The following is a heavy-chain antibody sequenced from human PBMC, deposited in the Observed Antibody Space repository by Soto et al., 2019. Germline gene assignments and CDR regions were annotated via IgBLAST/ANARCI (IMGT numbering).Heavy chain of an antibody. CDR2: IYYSGST. V-gene: IGHV4-59*01. J-gene: IGHJ6*03. Sequence: SETMSVTCTVSGGSISSYYCSWIRQPPGKGLEWIGYIYYSGSTNYNPSLKSRVTISVDTSKNQFSLKLSSVTAADTAVYYCARQAREWLVPIYYYMDVWGKGTTVIVSS. CDR1: GGSISSYY. CDR3: ARQAREWLVPIYYYMDV. D-gene: IGHD6-19*01.